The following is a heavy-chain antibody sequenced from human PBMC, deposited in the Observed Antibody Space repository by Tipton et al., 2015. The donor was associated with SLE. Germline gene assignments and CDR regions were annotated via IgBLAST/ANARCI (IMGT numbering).Heavy chain of an antibody. CDR2: IYHSGST. CDR1: GGSISSSSYY. D-gene: IGHD5-24*01. J-gene: IGHJ3*02. V-gene: IGHV4-39*01. CDR3: ARPGPVELDAFDI. Sequence: TLSLTCTVSGGSISSSSYYWGWIRQPPGKGLEWIGSIYHSGSTNYNPSLKSRVTITVDTSKNQFSLKLSSVTATDTAVYYCARPGPVELDAFDIWGQGKMVTVSS.